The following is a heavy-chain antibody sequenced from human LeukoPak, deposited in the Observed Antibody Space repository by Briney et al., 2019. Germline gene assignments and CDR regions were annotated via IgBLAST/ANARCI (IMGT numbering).Heavy chain of an antibody. V-gene: IGHV3-30*01. CDR2: ISNDERNE. J-gene: IGHJ4*02. D-gene: IGHD1-26*01. Sequence: GGSLRLSCAASGFTFSTYAMHWVGQAPGYVHEWVAVISNDERNEYYANSVKGRFTVSRDNSKNTLFLQMNSLRPEDTAVYFCARVSEGGTFSDYWGQGTLVTVSS. CDR3: ARVSEGGTFSDY. CDR1: GFTFSTYA.